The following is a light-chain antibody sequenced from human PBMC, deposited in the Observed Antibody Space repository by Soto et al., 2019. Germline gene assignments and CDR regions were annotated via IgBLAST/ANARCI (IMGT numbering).Light chain of an antibody. CDR1: QGITNR. CDR2: DAS. CDR3: QHYGGMWT. V-gene: IGKV1-5*01. Sequence: DIQMTQSPSSVSASVGDRVTITCRASQGITNRLAWYQQKPGKAPKLLIYDASNLESGVPSRFSGSGFGTQFILTISSLQPDDFATYWCQHYGGMWTFGQGTKV. J-gene: IGKJ1*01.